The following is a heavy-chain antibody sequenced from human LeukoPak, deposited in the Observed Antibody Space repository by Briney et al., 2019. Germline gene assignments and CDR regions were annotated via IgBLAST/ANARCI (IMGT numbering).Heavy chain of an antibody. CDR2: IYYSGST. D-gene: IGHD5-12*01. CDR1: GGSISSYY. CDR3: ARSADIVATMRYWFDP. V-gene: IGHV4-59*01. Sequence: SETLSLTCTVSGGSISSYYWSWIRQPPGKGLEWIGYIYYSGSTNYNPSLKSRVTISLDTSKNQFSLKLSSVTAADTAVYYCARSADIVATMRYWFDPWGQGTLVTVSS. J-gene: IGHJ5*02.